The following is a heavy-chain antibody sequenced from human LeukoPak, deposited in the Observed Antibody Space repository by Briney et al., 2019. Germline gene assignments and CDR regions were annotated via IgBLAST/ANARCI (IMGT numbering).Heavy chain of an antibody. J-gene: IGHJ4*02. CDR3: ARGGGSSGYYYDY. D-gene: IGHD3-22*01. CDR2: IFPSGST. CDR1: GDSISSSNW. Sequence: SETLSLTCVVSGDSISSSNWWSWVRQPPGKGLEGIGEIFPSGSTNYNPSLKSRVTISIDKSKNQFSLKVNSVTAADTAVYYCARGGGSSGYYYDYWGQGTLVTVSS. V-gene: IGHV4-4*02.